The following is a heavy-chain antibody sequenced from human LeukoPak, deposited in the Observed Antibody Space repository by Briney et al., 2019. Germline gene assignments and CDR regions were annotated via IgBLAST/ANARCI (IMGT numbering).Heavy chain of an antibody. J-gene: IGHJ4*02. V-gene: IGHV4-34*01. CDR3: ARPSRRDGYNLDY. CDR2: INHSGST. CDR1: GGSFSGYY. D-gene: IGHD5-24*01. Sequence: PSETLSLTCAVYGGSFSGYYWSWIRQPPGKGLEWIGEINHSGSTNYNPSLKSRVTISVDTSKNQFSLKLSSVTAADTAVYYCARPSRRDGYNLDYWGQGTLVTVSS.